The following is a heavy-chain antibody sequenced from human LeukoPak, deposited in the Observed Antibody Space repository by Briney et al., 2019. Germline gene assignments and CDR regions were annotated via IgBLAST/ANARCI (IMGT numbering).Heavy chain of an antibody. J-gene: IGHJ4*02. D-gene: IGHD3-16*01. CDR3: AIGLGTAKIYVYYFDY. CDR2: TYPGDSDT. CDR1: GYSFTTYW. Sequence: GESLKISCKASGYSFTTYWIGWVRQMPGKGLEWMGITYPGDSDTRYSPSFRGQVTISADKSINTAYLQWSSLKASDTAMYYCAIGLGTAKIYVYYFDYWGQGTLVTVSS. V-gene: IGHV5-51*01.